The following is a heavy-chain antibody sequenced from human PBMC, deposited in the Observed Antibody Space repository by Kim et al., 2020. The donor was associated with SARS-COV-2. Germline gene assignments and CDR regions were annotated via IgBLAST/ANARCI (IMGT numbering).Heavy chain of an antibody. CDR1: GYTFTSYG. CDR2: ISAYNGNT. J-gene: IGHJ4*02. V-gene: IGHV1-18*01. CDR3: ARDLEIPHLLVVAAPTETRADFDY. Sequence: ASVKVSCKASGYTFTSYGISWVRQAPGQGLEWMGWISAYNGNTNYAQKLQGRVTMTTDTSTSTAYMELRSLRSDDTAVYYCARDLEIPHLLVVAAPTETRADFDYWGQGTLVTVSS. D-gene: IGHD2-15*01.